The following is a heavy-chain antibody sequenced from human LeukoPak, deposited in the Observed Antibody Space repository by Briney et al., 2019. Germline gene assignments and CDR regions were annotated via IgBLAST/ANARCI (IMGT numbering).Heavy chain of an antibody. D-gene: IGHD6-19*01. CDR2: INHSGST. J-gene: IGHJ3*02. CDR3: ARPRQWLVRAPDAFDI. Sequence: SETLSLTCAVYGGSFSGYYWSWIRQRPGEGLEWIGEINHSGSTNYNPSLKSRVTISVDTSKNQFSLKLSSVTAADTAVYYCARPRQWLVRAPDAFDIWGQGTMVTVSS. V-gene: IGHV4-34*01. CDR1: GGSFSGYY.